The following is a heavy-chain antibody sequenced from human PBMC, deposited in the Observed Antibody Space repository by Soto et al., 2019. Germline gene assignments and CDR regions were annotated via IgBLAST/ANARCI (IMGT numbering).Heavy chain of an antibody. D-gene: IGHD4-17*01. CDR2: ISQVGRA. J-gene: IGHJ4*02. V-gene: IGHV4-34*01. CDR1: GDSFSGYF. Sequence: PSETLSLTCDGSGDSFSGYFCNWLRQPPGKGLEWIGEISQVGRARYNPSLETRITISVDTSKTQFSLNLTSVTVADTAVYYCARGYGYFRQWGQGALVTVSS. CDR3: ARGYGYFRQ.